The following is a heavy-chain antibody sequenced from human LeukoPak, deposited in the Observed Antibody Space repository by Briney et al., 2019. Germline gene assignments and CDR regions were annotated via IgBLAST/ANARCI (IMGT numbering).Heavy chain of an antibody. CDR2: IYPGDSDT. D-gene: IGHD4-17*01. J-gene: IGHJ4*02. V-gene: IGHV5-51*01. Sequence: GESLKISCKGSGYSFTTYWIGWVRQMPGKGLECMGIIYPGDSDTRYSPSFQGQVTISADKSFSTAYLQWSSLKASDTAMYYCARPPGDFGDYLSDPVFFDYWGQGTLVTVSS. CDR1: GYSFTTYW. CDR3: ARPPGDFGDYLSDPVFFDY.